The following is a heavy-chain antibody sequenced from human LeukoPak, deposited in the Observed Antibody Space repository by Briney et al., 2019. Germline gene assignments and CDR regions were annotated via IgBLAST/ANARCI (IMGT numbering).Heavy chain of an antibody. V-gene: IGHV4-39*01. Sequence: SETLSLTCTVSGGSINNSSSDYWAWIRQPPGKGLEWIGNIYYTGSTYYTSSLKSRVTMSVDTSKNVSSLTLKSLTSADTAVYYCARHLEYTTSGKAFDVWGQGTLVSVSS. CDR2: IYYTGST. CDR1: GGSINNSSSDY. D-gene: IGHD3-3*01. J-gene: IGHJ3*01. CDR3: ARHLEYTTSGKAFDV.